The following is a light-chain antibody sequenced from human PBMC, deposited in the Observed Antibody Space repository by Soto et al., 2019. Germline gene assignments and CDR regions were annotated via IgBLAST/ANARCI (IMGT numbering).Light chain of an antibody. V-gene: IGKV3-15*01. Sequence: LTQSPGTLSLSPGEIATLSCIASQTVCRGCLAWYQQRPGQAPRLLIFGASIRAAGIPARFSGSGSGTEFTLTIDSLQSEDFALYYCQQYNNWPRTFGQGTKVDI. CDR1: QTVCRGC. CDR2: GAS. CDR3: QQYNNWPRT. J-gene: IGKJ1*01.